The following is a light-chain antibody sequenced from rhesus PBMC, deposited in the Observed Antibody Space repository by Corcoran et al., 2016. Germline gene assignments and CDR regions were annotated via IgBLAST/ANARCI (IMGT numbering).Light chain of an antibody. CDR2: KSS. CDR1: QGIISW. J-gene: IGKJ2*01. V-gene: IGKV1-21*01. CDR3: LQYNSRPYT. Sequence: DIQMTQSPSSLSASVGDTVTITFQASQGIISWLAWYQQKPGKGPKLLIFKSSSLKSGVPSRFSGSGSGTDFPLPLSSLQPENFATYSCLQYNSRPYTFGQGTKVEIK.